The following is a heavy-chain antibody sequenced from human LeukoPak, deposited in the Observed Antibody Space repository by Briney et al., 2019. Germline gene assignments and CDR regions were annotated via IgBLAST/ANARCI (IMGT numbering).Heavy chain of an antibody. CDR3: ARILYSSNLIDY. CDR2: FDPEDGET. V-gene: IGHV1-24*01. Sequence: ASVKVSCKVSGYTLTELSMHWVRQAPGKGLEWMGGFDPEDGETIYAQKFQGRVTMTTDTSTSTAYMELRSLRSDDTAVYYCARILYSSNLIDYWGQGTLVTVSS. D-gene: IGHD6-13*01. CDR1: GYTLTELS. J-gene: IGHJ4*02.